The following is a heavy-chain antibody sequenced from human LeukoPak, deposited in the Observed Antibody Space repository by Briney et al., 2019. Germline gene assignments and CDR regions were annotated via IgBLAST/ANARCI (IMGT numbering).Heavy chain of an antibody. CDR2: IYYSGST. V-gene: IGHV4-39*07. CDR3: ATSPVTTWWFDP. CDR1: GGSISSSSYY. J-gene: IGHJ5*02. D-gene: IGHD4-17*01. Sequence: PSETLSLTCTVSGGSISSSSYYWGWIRQPPGKGLEWIGSIYYSGSTYYNPSLKSRVTISVDTSKNQFSLKLSSVTAADTAVYHCATSPVTTWWFDPWGQGTLVTVSS.